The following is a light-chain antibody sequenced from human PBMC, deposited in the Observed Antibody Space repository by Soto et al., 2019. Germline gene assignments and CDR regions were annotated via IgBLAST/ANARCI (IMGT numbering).Light chain of an antibody. V-gene: IGKV3-20*01. CDR3: QHFSTSPPWT. Sequence: EIVLTQSPDTLSLSPGERATLSCRASQSVSSDNLAWYQQKPGQAPRVLIYGTSSRANGIPDRFSGSGSGTDFTLTISRLEPEDFAVYYCQHFSTSPPWTFGQGTKVDIK. CDR2: GTS. CDR1: QSVSSDN. J-gene: IGKJ1*01.